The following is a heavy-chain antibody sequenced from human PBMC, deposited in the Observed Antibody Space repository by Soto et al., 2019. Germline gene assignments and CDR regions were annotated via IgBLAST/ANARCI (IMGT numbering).Heavy chain of an antibody. D-gene: IGHD3-16*01. J-gene: IGHJ6*02. CDR1: GFDFSSYG. CDR3: AGSPDDQYANITGCTWGVDYYYFYGMDV. V-gene: IGHV3-33*03. Sequence: GVSLRLSCAAFGFDFSSYGMHWVRQTPGKGLEWVAVLGFDGGGRYYADSVKGRFTISRDNAKNTVYLQLNSLRAEDTAVYYGAGSPDDQYANITGCTWGVDYYYFYGMDVWGQGTTVTVSS. CDR2: LGFDGGGR.